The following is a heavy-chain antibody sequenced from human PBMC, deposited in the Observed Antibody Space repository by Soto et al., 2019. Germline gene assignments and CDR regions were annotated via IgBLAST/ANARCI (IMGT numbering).Heavy chain of an antibody. CDR2: INAGNGNT. CDR1: GYTFTSYA. J-gene: IGHJ4*02. D-gene: IGHD3-9*01. V-gene: IGHV1-3*01. CDR3: ARGERLRYFDWSRTVDY. Sequence: ASVKVSCKASGYTFTSYAMHWVRQAPGQRLEWMGWINAGNGNTKYSQKFQGRVTITRDTSASTAYMELSSLRSEDTAVYYCARGERLRYFDWSRTVDYWGQGTLVTGSS.